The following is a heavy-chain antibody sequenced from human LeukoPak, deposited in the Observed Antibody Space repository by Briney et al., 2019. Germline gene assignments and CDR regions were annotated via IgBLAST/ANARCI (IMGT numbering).Heavy chain of an antibody. CDR2: ISSSSSTI. V-gene: IGHV3-48*02. J-gene: IGHJ4*02. CDR3: ARPRRDGYNYFDY. Sequence: GGSLRLSCAASGFTFSSYSMNWVREAPGKGLEWVSYISSSSSTIYYADSVKGRFTISRDNAKNSLYLQMNSLRDEDTAVYYCARPRRDGYNYFDYWGQGTLVTVSS. CDR1: GFTFSSYS. D-gene: IGHD5-24*01.